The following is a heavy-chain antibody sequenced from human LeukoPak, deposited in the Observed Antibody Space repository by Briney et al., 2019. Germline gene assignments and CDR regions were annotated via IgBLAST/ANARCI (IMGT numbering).Heavy chain of an antibody. CDR1: GGSISSYY. CDR3: ARSRGYSGYDHFDY. D-gene: IGHD5-12*01. V-gene: IGHV4-59*01. Sequence: PSETLSLTCTVSGGSISSYYWSWIRQPPGKGLEWIGYIYYSGGTNYNPSLKSRVTISVDTSKNQFSLKLSSVTAADTAVYYCARSRGYSGYDHFDYWGQGTLVTVSS. J-gene: IGHJ4*02. CDR2: IYYSGGT.